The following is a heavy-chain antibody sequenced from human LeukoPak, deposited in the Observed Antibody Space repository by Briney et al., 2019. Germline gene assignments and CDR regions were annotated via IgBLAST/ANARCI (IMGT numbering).Heavy chain of an antibody. Sequence: GASVKVSCKASGYTFTSYGISWVRQAPGQGLKWMGWISAYNGNTNYAQKLQGRVTMTTDTSTSTAYMELRSLRSDDTAVYYCARDDIVVVPAAIGLDYWGQGTLVTVSS. CDR3: ARDDIVVVPAAIGLDY. V-gene: IGHV1-18*04. CDR2: ISAYNGNT. J-gene: IGHJ4*02. D-gene: IGHD2-2*02. CDR1: GYTFTSYG.